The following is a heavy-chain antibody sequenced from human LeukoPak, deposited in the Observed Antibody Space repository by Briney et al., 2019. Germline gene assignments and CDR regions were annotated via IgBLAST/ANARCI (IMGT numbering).Heavy chain of an antibody. CDR2: ISGSGGST. CDR1: GFTFSSYA. V-gene: IGHV3-23*01. CDR3: ARGIAAHSYGDY. J-gene: IGHJ4*02. D-gene: IGHD6-13*01. Sequence: QSGGSLRLSCAASGFTFSSYAMSWVRQAPGKGLEWVSAISGSGGSTYYADSVKGRFTISRDNSKNTLYLQMNSLRAEDTAVYYCARGIAAHSYGDYWGQGTLVTVSS.